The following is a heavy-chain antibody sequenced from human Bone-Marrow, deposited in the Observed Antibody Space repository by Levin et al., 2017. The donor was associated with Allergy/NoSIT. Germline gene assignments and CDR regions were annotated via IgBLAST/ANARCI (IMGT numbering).Heavy chain of an antibody. D-gene: IGHD2-15*01. Sequence: GGSLRLSCSASGFTFSSYAMHWVRQAPGKGLEYVSAISSNGGSTYYADSVKGRFTISRDNSKNTLYLQMSSLRAEDTAVYYCVKDSVRDCSGGSCYSGAKGVCAVFQHWGQGTLVTVSS. V-gene: IGHV3-64D*06. J-gene: IGHJ1*01. CDR2: ISSNGGST. CDR1: GFTFSSYA. CDR3: VKDSVRDCSGGSCYSGAKGVCAVFQH.